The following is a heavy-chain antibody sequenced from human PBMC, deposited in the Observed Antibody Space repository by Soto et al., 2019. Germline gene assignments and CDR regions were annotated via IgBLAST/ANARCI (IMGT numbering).Heavy chain of an antibody. CDR1: GDSVSSNSAA. Sequence: SQTLSLTCAISGDSVSSNSAARNWIRQSPSRGLEWLGRTYYRSKWYNDYAVSVKSRITINPDTSKNQFSLQLNSVTPEDTAVFYCARDYQGLGPDYYYYGMDVWGQGTTVTVSS. D-gene: IGHD2-2*01. J-gene: IGHJ6*02. CDR3: ARDYQGLGPDYYYYGMDV. V-gene: IGHV6-1*01. CDR2: TYYRSKWYN.